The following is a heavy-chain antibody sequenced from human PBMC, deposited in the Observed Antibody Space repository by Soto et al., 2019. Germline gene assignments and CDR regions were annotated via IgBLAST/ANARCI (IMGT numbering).Heavy chain of an antibody. D-gene: IGHD2-15*01. CDR2: MNPNSGNT. V-gene: IGHV1-8*01. Sequence: ASLKVSCKASGYTFTSYDINWVRQATGQGLEWMGWMNPNSGNTGYAQKFQGRVTMTRNTSISTAYMELSSLRSEDTAVYYCARGPPGYCSGGSCYFIDYWGQGTLVTVSS. CDR3: ARGPPGYCSGGSCYFIDY. J-gene: IGHJ4*02. CDR1: GYTFTSYD.